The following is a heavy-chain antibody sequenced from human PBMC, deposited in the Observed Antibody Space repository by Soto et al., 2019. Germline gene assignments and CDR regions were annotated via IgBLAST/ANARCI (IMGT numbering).Heavy chain of an antibody. CDR3: AREGIVGDTESYDAFDI. V-gene: IGHV6-1*01. CDR1: GDSVSSNSAA. CDR2: TYYRSKWYN. J-gene: IGHJ3*02. D-gene: IGHD1-26*01. Sequence: PSQTLSLTCAISGDSVSSNSAAWNWIRQSPSRGLEWLGRTYYRSKWYNDYAVSVKSRITINPDTSKNQFSLQLNSVTPEDTAVYYCAREGIVGDTESYDAFDIWGQGTMVTVSS.